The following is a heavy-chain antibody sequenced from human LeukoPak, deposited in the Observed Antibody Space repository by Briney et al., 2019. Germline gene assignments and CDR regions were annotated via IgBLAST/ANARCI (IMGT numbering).Heavy chain of an antibody. CDR3: ARERSSWYDDAFDI. D-gene: IGHD6-13*01. V-gene: IGHV3-53*01. CDR1: GFTVSSNY. J-gene: IGHJ3*02. Sequence: GGSLRLSCAASGFTVSSNYMSWVRQAPGKGLEWVSVIYSGGSTYYADSVKGRFTISRDNSKNTLYLQMNSLRAEDTAVYYCARERSSWYDDAFDIWGQGTMVTVSS. CDR2: IYSGGST.